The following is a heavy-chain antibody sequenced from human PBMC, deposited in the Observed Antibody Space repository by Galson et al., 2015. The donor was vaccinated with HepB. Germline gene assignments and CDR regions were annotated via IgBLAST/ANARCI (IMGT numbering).Heavy chain of an antibody. Sequence: QSGADVKKPGESLWISCKGSGYIFTNYWIIWVRQMPGKGLVWMGKIDPSDSYTKYSPSFQGHVTISADRSINPASLQWGSLKASDTAMYYCARRRGYNSGLSFDYWGQGTLVTVSS. J-gene: IGHJ4*02. CDR3: ARRRGYNSGLSFDY. CDR1: GYIFTNYW. CDR2: IDPSDSYT. D-gene: IGHD5-18*01. V-gene: IGHV5-10-1*01.